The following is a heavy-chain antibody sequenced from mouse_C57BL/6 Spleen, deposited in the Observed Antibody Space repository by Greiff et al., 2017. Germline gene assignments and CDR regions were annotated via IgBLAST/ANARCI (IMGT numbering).Heavy chain of an antibody. CDR2: INPNNGGT. V-gene: IGHV1-26*01. J-gene: IGHJ3*01. Sequence: VQLQQSGPELVKPGASVKISCKASGYTFTDYYMNWVKQSHGKSLEWIGDINPNNGGTSYNQKFKGKATLTVDKSSSTAYMELRSLTSEDSAVYYCARGQLGPWFAYWGQGTLVTVSA. D-gene: IGHD4-1*02. CDR1: GYTFTDYY. CDR3: ARGQLGPWFAY.